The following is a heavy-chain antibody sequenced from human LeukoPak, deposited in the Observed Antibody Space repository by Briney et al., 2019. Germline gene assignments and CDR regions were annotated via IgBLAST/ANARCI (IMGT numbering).Heavy chain of an antibody. CDR3: AAQQWLATYAAGGCAFDI. CDR2: IYYSGST. Sequence: SETLSLTCTVSVGSISSYYWSWIRQPPGKGLEWIGYIYYSGSTNYNPSLKSRVTISVDTSKNQFSLKLSSVTAADTAVYYCAAQQWLATYAAGGCAFDIWGQGTMVTVSS. V-gene: IGHV4-59*01. D-gene: IGHD6-19*01. J-gene: IGHJ3*02. CDR1: VGSISSYY.